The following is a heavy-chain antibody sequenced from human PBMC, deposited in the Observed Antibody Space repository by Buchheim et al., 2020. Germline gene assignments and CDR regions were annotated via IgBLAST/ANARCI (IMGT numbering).Heavy chain of an antibody. CDR3: AKDIVATTNYYYYGMDV. J-gene: IGHJ6*02. V-gene: IGHV3-30*18. Sequence: QVQLVESGGGVVQPGRSLRLSCAASGFTFSSYGMHWVRQAPGKGLEWVAVISYDGSNKYYADSVKGRFTISRDNSKNTLYLQMNSLRAEDTAVYYCAKDIVATTNYYYYGMDVWGQGTT. CDR2: ISYDGSNK. D-gene: IGHD5-12*01. CDR1: GFTFSSYG.